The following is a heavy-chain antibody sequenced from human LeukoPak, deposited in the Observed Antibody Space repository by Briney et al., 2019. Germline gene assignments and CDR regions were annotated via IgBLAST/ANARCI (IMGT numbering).Heavy chain of an antibody. D-gene: IGHD5-12*01. CDR1: GFTFSNYW. CDR3: ARDRGYSGYESH. J-gene: IGHJ4*02. V-gene: IGHV3-74*01. Sequence: EGSLRLSCAASGFTFSNYWMHWVRQAPGKGLVWVSRINSDGSSTNYADSVKGRFTISRDNAKNTLYLQMDSLRAEDTAVYYCARDRGYSGYESHWGQGTLVTVSS. CDR2: INSDGSST.